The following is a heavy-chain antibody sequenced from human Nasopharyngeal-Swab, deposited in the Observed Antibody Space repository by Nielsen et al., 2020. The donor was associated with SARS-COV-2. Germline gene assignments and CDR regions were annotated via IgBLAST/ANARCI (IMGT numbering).Heavy chain of an antibody. CDR3: IRERQWFGDSS. J-gene: IGHJ5*02. Sequence: GGSLRLSCAASGFTFSSYGMHWARQAPGKGLVWVSRISGDGSDISYADSVKGRFTISRDNAKNTVYLQMNSLRAEDTAVYYCIRERQWFGDSSWGQGTLVTVSS. V-gene: IGHV3-74*01. D-gene: IGHD3-10*01. CDR2: ISGDGSDI. CDR1: GFTFSSYG.